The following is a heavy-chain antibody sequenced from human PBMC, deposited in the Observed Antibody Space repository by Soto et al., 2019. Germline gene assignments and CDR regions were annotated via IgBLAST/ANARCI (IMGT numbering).Heavy chain of an antibody. CDR1: GFTFSSYG. V-gene: IGHV3-30*18. CDR2: ISYDGINK. J-gene: IGHJ6*03. Sequence: PGGSLRLSCAASGFTFSSYGMHWVRQAPGKGLEWVAVISYDGINKYYVDFVKGRFTISRDNPKNTLFLQMNSLRAEDTAVYYCAKDHGAYYYYMDVWGKGTTVTVSS. CDR3: AKDHGAYYYYMDV.